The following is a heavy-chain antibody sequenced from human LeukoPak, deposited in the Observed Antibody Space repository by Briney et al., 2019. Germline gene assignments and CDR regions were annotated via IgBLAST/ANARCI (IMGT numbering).Heavy chain of an antibody. CDR1: GFTLNSNA. CDR3: AKEEVPNDY. V-gene: IGHV3-23*01. J-gene: IGHJ4*02. Sequence: GGSLRLSCAVSGFTLNSNAMCWVRQPPGKWLEWVSGISRMGVTTYYADSVKGRFTISRDTSKNTLYLQMNTLRPEDTAVYYCAKEEVPNDYWGQGTLVTVSS. D-gene: IGHD2-2*01. CDR2: ISRMGVTT.